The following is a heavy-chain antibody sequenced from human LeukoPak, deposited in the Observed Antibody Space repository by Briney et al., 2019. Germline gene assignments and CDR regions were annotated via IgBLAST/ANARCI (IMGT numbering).Heavy chain of an antibody. CDR3: AKGDSESYYKDPYYFDF. CDR2: ISGSGGST. CDR1: GFTFSSYA. Sequence: GGSLRLSCAASGFTFSSYAMSWVRQAPGKGLEWVSAISGSGGSTYYADSVKGRFTISRDNSKNTLYLQMNSLRAEDTAVYYCAKGDSESYYKDPYYFDFWGQGTLITVSS. J-gene: IGHJ4*02. V-gene: IGHV3-23*01. D-gene: IGHD1-26*01.